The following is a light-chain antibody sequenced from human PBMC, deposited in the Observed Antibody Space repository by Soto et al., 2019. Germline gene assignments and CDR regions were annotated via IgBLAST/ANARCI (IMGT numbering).Light chain of an antibody. CDR3: SSDTSSSTHV. CDR1: SSEVGGYNY. V-gene: IGLV2-14*01. J-gene: IGLJ1*01. Sequence: QSALTQPASVSGSPGQSITISCTGTSSEVGGYNYVSWYQQHAGKAPKLMIYEVSNRPSGVSNRFSGSKSGNTASLTISGLQAEDEADYYCSSDTSSSTHVFGTGTKVTVL. CDR2: EVS.